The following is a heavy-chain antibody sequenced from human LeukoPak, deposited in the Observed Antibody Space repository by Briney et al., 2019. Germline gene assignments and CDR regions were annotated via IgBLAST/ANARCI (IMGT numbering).Heavy chain of an antibody. CDR1: GFTFGSYA. Sequence: GGSLRLSCAASGFTFGSYAMSWVRQAPGKGLEWVSAISGSGGSTYYADSVKGRFTISRDNSKNTLYLQMNSLRAEDTAVYYCALRDGYNKWTSFDYWGQGTLVTVSS. CDR2: ISGSGGST. CDR3: ALRDGYNKWTSFDY. J-gene: IGHJ4*02. V-gene: IGHV3-23*01. D-gene: IGHD5-24*01.